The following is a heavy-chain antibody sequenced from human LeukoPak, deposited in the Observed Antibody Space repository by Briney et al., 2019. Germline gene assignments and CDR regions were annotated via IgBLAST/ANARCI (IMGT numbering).Heavy chain of an antibody. J-gene: IGHJ4*02. CDR2: INHSGST. V-gene: IGHV4-34*01. CDR3: ARRAAGVGHAY. Sequence: SETLSLTCAVYGGSFSGYYWSWIRQPAGKGLEWIGEINHSGSTNYNPSLKSRVTISVDTSKNQFSLKLSSVTAADTAMYYCARRAAGVGHAYWGPGTLVTVSS. CDR1: GGSFSGYY. D-gene: IGHD6-13*01.